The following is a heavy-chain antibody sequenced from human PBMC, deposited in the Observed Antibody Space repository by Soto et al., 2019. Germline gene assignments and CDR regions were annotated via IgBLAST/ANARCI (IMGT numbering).Heavy chain of an antibody. Sequence: PSETLSLTCAVSGYSISSGYYWGWIRQTPGKGLEWIASIYHRGSTYYNPSLKSRVTISVDTSKNQFSLKLTSVTAADTAVYYCARGAATVTPGWFDHWGQGIMVTVSS. CDR1: GYSISSGYY. CDR2: IYHRGST. CDR3: ARGAATVTPGWFDH. V-gene: IGHV4-38-2*01. D-gene: IGHD4-17*01. J-gene: IGHJ5*02.